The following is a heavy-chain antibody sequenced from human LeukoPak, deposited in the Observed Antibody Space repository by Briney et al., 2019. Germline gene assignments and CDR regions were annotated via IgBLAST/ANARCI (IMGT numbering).Heavy chain of an antibody. D-gene: IGHD3-22*01. V-gene: IGHV1-69*05. CDR3: AREEYYYDSSGYYPNWFDP. CDR1: GGTFSSYA. CDR2: IIPIFGTA. J-gene: IGHJ5*02. Sequence: SVKVSCKASGGTFSSYAISWVRQAPGQGLEWMGGIIPIFGTANYAQKLQGRVTITTDESTSTAYMELSSLRSVDTAVYYCAREEYYYDSSGYYPNWFDPWGQGTLVTVSS.